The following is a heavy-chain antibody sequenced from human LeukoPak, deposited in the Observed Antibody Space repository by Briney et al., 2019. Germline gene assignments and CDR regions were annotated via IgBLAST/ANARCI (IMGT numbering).Heavy chain of an antibody. V-gene: IGHV4-39*07. CDR3: ARDRMGTVMVPIDY. D-gene: IGHD5-18*01. CDR1: SGSISTSNYY. Sequence: SETLSLTCTVSSGSISTSNYYWGWVRQPPGKALEWIGNIFYSGSTYYSPSLKSRVTISLDTSRNQFSLKLNSVTAADTAVYYCARDRMGTVMVPIDYWGQGTLVTVSS. J-gene: IGHJ4*02. CDR2: IFYSGST.